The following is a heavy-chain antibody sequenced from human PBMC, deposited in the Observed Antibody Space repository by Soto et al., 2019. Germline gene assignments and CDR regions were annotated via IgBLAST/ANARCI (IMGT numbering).Heavy chain of an antibody. V-gene: IGHV4-34*01. CDR2: INHSGST. CDR1: GGSFSGYY. Sequence: LSLTCAVYGGSFSGYYWSWIRQPPGKGLEWIGEINHSGSTNYNPSLKSRVTISVDTSKNQFSLKLSSVTAADTAVYYCGMVTRDYYYYGMDVWGQGTTVTVSS. CDR3: GMVTRDYYYYGMDV. D-gene: IGHD2-21*02. J-gene: IGHJ6*02.